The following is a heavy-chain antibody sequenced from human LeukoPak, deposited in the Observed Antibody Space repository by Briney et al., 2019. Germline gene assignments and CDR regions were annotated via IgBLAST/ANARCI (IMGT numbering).Heavy chain of an antibody. V-gene: IGHV1-18*01. CDR3: ARGGSGSYYMDV. Sequence: GASVKVSCKASGYSFTSYGVSWVRQAPGQGLEWMGWISAYSGDTNYAQKLQGRVTLATDTSTSTANMELRSLRSDDTAVYYCARGGSGSYYMDVWGQGILVTVSS. CDR2: ISAYSGDT. J-gene: IGHJ4*02. CDR1: GYSFTSYG. D-gene: IGHD3-10*01.